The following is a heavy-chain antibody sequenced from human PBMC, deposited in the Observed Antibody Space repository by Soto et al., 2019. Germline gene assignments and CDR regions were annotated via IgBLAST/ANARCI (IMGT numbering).Heavy chain of an antibody. CDR2: INHSGST. CDR3: ARGSPLYYDILTGYYGSRYYYYGMDV. J-gene: IGHJ6*02. D-gene: IGHD3-9*01. V-gene: IGHV4-34*01. Sequence: PSETLSLTCAVYGGSFSGYYWSWIRQPPGKGLEWIGEINHSGSTNYNPSLKSRVTISVDASKNQFSLKLSSVTAADTAVYYCARGSPLYYDILTGYYGSRYYYYGMDVWGQGTTVTVS. CDR1: GGSFSGYY.